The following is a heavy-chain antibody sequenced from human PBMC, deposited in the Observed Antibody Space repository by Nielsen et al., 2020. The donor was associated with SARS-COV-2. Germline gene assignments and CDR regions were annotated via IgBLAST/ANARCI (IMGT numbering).Heavy chain of an antibody. CDR1: GYTFTGYY. Sequence: ASVKVSCKASGYTFTGYYMHWVRQAPGQGLEWMGRINPNSGGTNYAQKFQGRVTTTRDTSISTAYMELSRLRSDDTAVYYCARDRNSYGPLYYYYYYMDVWGKGTTVTVSS. D-gene: IGHD5-18*01. CDR2: INPNSGGT. CDR3: ARDRNSYGPLYYYYYYMDV. J-gene: IGHJ6*03. V-gene: IGHV1-2*06.